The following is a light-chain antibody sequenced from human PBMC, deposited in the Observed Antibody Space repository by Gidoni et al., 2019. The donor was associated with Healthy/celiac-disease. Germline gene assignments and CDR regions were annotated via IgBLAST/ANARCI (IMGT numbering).Light chain of an antibody. Sequence: EIVLTQSPGTLSLSPEERATLSCRASQSVSSSYLAWYQQKPGQAPRLLIYGASSRATGIPDRCSGSGSGTDFTLTISRLEPEDVAVYYCQQYGSSVTFGGGTKVEIK. CDR2: GAS. CDR1: QSVSSSY. CDR3: QQYGSSVT. V-gene: IGKV3-20*01. J-gene: IGKJ4*01.